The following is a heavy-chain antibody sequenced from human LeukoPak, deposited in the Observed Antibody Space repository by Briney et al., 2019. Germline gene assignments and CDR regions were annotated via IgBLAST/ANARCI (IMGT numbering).Heavy chain of an antibody. CDR3: VKDTARVPGDY. J-gene: IGHJ4*02. CDR1: GFTFSTFA. D-gene: IGHD5-18*01. V-gene: IGHV3-64D*06. Sequence: GGSLRLSCSVSGFTFSTFAMHWVRQAPGKGLEYVSGISSNGGSTYYAGSVKGRFTISRDNSKNTLYLQMSSLRTEDTAVYYCVKDTARVPGDYWGRGTLVTVSS. CDR2: ISSNGGST.